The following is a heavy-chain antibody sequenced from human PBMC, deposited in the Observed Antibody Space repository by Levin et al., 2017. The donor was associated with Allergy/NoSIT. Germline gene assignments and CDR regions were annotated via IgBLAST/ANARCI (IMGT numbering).Heavy chain of an antibody. CDR3: VGGDDNRAEGYFDF. V-gene: IGHV3-30-3*01. CDR2: ISGDGHTQ. CDR1: GSPFSPYA. D-gene: IGHD3-22*01. Sequence: GESLKISCAASGSPFSPYAIHWVRQPPGRGLEWVSVISGDGHTQINADSVKGRFTISRDNSKNTLSLQMTTLRPEDTAVYYCVGGDDNRAEGYFDFWGQGTLVVVSS. J-gene: IGHJ4*02.